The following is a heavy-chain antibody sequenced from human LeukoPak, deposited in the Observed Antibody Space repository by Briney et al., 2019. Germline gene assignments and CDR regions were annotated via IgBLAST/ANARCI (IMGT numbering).Heavy chain of an antibody. CDR3: AKDLEGCGGDCYSSSEAFDF. V-gene: IGHV3-23*01. D-gene: IGHD2-21*02. J-gene: IGHJ3*01. Sequence: PGGSLRLSCAASGFTFSNYVMSWVRQAPGKGLEWVSGISGSGESRYYADSVKGRFTISRDNSKNSLYLEMNSLRAEDTAVYYCAKDLEGCGGDCYSSSEAFDFWGQGTMVTVSS. CDR2: ISGSGESR. CDR1: GFTFSNYV.